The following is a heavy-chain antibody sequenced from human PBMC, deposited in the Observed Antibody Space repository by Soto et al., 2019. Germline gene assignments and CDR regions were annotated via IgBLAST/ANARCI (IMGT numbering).Heavy chain of an antibody. CDR2: ISYDGSNK. CDR3: ARDRNWNTPPLGY. V-gene: IGHV3-30-3*01. J-gene: IGHJ4*02. D-gene: IGHD1-1*01. CDR1: GFTFSSYA. Sequence: QVQLVESGGGVVQPGRSLRLSCAASGFTFSSYAMHWVRQAPGKGLEWVAVISYDGSNKYYADSVKGRFTISRDKSKNTLYLQMNSLRAEDTAVYYCARDRNWNTPPLGYWGQGTLVTVSS.